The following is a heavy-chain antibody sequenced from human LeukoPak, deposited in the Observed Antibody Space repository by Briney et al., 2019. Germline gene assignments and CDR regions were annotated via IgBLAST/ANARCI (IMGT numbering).Heavy chain of an antibody. CDR1: GYTFSGTGWY. J-gene: IGHJ4*02. D-gene: IGHD3-10*01. CDR3: ARDGPAQMVDFDY. Sequence: ASVKVSCKASGYTFSGTGWYLYWLRQAPGQGLECMGWIYPYTGATHYAQKFQGRVAMTRDTSTSTAYMELSRLRPDDTAVYYCARDGPAQMVDFDYWGQGTLVTVSS. V-gene: IGHV1-2*02. CDR2: IYPYTGAT.